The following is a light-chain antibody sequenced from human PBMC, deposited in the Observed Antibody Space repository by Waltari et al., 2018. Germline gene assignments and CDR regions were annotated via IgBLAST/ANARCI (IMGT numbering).Light chain of an antibody. CDR1: TKDVDGHKC. J-gene: IGLJ2*01. V-gene: IGLV2-14*03. CDR3: CTCTSSSSYV. Sequence: QSALTQPASVSGSPGQSITISCSGITKDVDGHKCVSCYQPHPGKAPKLIIYDDTNRPSGVTNRFSGSKSGNTASLSISGLRAEDEAVYHCCTCTSSSSYVFGGGTKVTVL. CDR2: DDT.